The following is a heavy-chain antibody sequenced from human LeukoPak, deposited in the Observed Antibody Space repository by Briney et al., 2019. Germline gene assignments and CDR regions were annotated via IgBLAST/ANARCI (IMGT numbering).Heavy chain of an antibody. CDR2: INPDGSLK. V-gene: IGHV3-7*01. CDR1: GFTFRSYE. Sequence: PGGSLRLSCATSGFTFRSYEMNWVRQAPGKGLEWVASINPDGSLKLYVDSVKGRFDISRDNTKSSLYLQMNSLGAEDTAMYYCAKLLGTVTTYDSWGQGTRVTVSS. J-gene: IGHJ4*02. D-gene: IGHD5-24*01. CDR3: AKLLGTVTTYDS.